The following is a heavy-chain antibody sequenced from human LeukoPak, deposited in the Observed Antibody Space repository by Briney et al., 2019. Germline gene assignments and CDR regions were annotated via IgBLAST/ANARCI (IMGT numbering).Heavy chain of an antibody. CDR3: AEDARIQLWFDDNWFDP. V-gene: IGHV3-23*01. D-gene: IGHD5-18*01. Sequence: GGSLRLSCAASGFTFSSYGMSWVRQAPGKGLEWVSAISGSGGSTYYADSVKGRFTISRDNSKNTLYLQMNSLRAEDTAVYYCAEDARIQLWFDDNWFDPWGQGTLVTVSS. J-gene: IGHJ5*02. CDR1: GFTFSSYG. CDR2: ISGSGGST.